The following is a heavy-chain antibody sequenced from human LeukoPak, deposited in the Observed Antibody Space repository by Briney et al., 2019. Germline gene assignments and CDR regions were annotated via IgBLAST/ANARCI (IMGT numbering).Heavy chain of an antibody. CDR1: GGSISSSSYY. J-gene: IGHJ5*02. CDR3: ARHELGVVGLLVDNWFDP. Sequence: TPSETLSLTCTVSGGSISSSSYYWGWIRQPPGKGLEWIGGSYCSGNTYYHPDLKSRVNISVDTSKNQFSLKLSSVTAADTAVYYCARHELGVVGLLVDNWFDPWGQGTLVTVSS. D-gene: IGHD2-8*02. CDR2: SYCSGNT. V-gene: IGHV4-39*01.